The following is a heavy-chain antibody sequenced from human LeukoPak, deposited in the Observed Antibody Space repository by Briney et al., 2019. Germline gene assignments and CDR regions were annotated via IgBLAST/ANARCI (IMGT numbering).Heavy chain of an antibody. CDR3: ARDVDLRVFDY. V-gene: IGHV4-30-4*01. Sequence: SETLSPTCTVSGGSISSGDYYWSWIRQPPGKGLEWIGYIYYSGSTYYNPSLKSRVTISVDTSKNQFSLKLSSVTAADTAVYYCARDVDLRVFDYWGQGTLVTVSS. J-gene: IGHJ4*02. CDR2: IYYSGST. CDR1: GGSISSGDYY. D-gene: IGHD4-17*01.